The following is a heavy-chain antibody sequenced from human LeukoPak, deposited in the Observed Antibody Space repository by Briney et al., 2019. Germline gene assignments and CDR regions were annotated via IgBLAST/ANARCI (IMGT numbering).Heavy chain of an antibody. V-gene: IGHV4-4*02. CDR1: GGSISSSNW. D-gene: IGHD5-18*01. CDR3: ATESWIQGEDY. CDR2: IYHSGST. J-gene: IGHJ4*02. Sequence: PSGTLSLTCAVSGGSISSSNWWSWVRQPPGKGLEWIGEIYHSGSTNYNPSLKSRVTISVDTSKNQFSLRLTSVTAADTAVYYCATESWIQGEDYWGQGTLVTVSS.